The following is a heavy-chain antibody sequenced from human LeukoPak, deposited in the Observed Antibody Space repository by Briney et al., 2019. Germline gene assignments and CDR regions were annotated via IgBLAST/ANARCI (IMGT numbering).Heavy chain of an antibody. D-gene: IGHD3-9*01. CDR1: GFTFTSYG. CDR3: ARLVDDILTGYYKGGNWFDP. V-gene: IGHV1-18*01. CDR2: ISAYNGNT. Sequence: GGSLRLSCAASGFTFTSYGISWVRQAPGQGLEWMGWISAYNGNTNYAQKLQGRVTMTTDTSTSTAYMELRSLRSDDTAVYYCARLVDDILTGYYKGGNWFDPWGQGTLVTVSS. J-gene: IGHJ5*02.